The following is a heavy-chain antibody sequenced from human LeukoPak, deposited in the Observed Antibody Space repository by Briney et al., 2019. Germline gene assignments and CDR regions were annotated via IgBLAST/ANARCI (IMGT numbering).Heavy chain of an antibody. CDR2: INHSGST. V-gene: IGHV4-34*01. D-gene: IGHD6-13*01. J-gene: IGHJ4*02. CDR1: GGSFSGYY. Sequence: PSETLSLTCAVYGGSFSGYYWSWIRQPPGKGLEWIGEINHSGSTNYNPSLKSRVTISVDTSKNQFTLRLSSVTAADTAVYYCARHRRTKYSSSWYSIGFDYWGQGTLVTVSS. CDR3: ARHRRTKYSSSWYSIGFDY.